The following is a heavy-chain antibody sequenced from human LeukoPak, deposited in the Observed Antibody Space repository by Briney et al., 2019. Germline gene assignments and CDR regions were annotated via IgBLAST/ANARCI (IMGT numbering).Heavy chain of an antibody. J-gene: IGHJ6*03. CDR3: ARDHQRHAGSGSYYDYMDV. CDR1: GFTFSSYS. D-gene: IGHD3-10*01. Sequence: PGGSLRLSCAASGFTFSSYSMNWVRQAPGKGLEWVSSISSTTRDIYYADSVKGRFTISRDNSKNTLYLQMGSLRAEDMAVYYCARDHQRHAGSGSYYDYMDVWGKGTTVTISS. V-gene: IGHV3-21*01. CDR2: ISSTTRDI.